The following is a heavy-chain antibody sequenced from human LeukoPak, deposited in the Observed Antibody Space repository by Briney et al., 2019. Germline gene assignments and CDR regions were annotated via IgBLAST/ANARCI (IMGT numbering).Heavy chain of an antibody. CDR3: ARDRYSAGDY. J-gene: IGHJ4*02. CDR2: IKSDGTTT. Sequence: GGSLRLSCAASGFTFSSYWMQWVRQAPGKGLVWVSRIKSDGTTTTYADSVEGRFTISRDNAKNTLYLQMNSLTAEDTAVYYCARDRYSAGDYWGQGTLVTVSS. V-gene: IGHV3-74*01. D-gene: IGHD2-21*01. CDR1: GFTFSSYW.